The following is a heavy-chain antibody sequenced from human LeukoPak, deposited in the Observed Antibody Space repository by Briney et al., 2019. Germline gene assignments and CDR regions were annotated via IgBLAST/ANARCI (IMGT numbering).Heavy chain of an antibody. CDR2: INPNSGGT. D-gene: IGHD3-22*01. V-gene: IGHV1-2*02. CDR3: ARTLGYYDSRGYFDI. Sequence: EASVKVSCKASGYTFTGYYMHWVRLAPGQGLEWMGWINPNSGGTNYAQKFQGRVTMTRDTSISTAYMELSRLRSDDTAVYYCARTLGYYDSRGYFDIWGQGTMVTVSS. J-gene: IGHJ3*02. CDR1: GYTFTGYY.